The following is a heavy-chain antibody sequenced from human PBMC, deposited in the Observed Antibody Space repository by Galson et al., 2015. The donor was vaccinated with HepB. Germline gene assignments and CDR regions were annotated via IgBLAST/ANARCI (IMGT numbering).Heavy chain of an antibody. V-gene: IGHV1-69*06. D-gene: IGHD5-24*01. CDR1: GGTFSSYA. CDR2: IIPVFGGT. J-gene: IGHJ6*03. CDR3: ARSWLSAHPPHFYYYMDV. Sequence: SVKVSCKASGGTFSSYALSWVRQAPGHGFEWMGGIIPVFGGTDYAQKFQGRVTITADKSTSTTYIELGSLRSEDTAVYYCARSWLSAHPPHFYYYMDVWGKGTTVTVSS.